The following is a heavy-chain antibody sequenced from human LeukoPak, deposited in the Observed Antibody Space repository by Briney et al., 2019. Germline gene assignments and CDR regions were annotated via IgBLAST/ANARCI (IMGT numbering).Heavy chain of an antibody. CDR2: ISYGSSSI. J-gene: IGHJ4*02. CDR3: ARAGGYYGSGSYVDY. V-gene: IGHV3-48*01. D-gene: IGHD3-10*01. Sequence: PGGSLRLSCAASGFTFSSCWMSWVRQAPGKGLEWVSYISYGSSSIYYADSVKGRFTVSRDNAKKSLYLQMNSLRAEDTAVYYCARAGGYYGSGSYVDYWGQGTLVTVSS. CDR1: GFTFSSCW.